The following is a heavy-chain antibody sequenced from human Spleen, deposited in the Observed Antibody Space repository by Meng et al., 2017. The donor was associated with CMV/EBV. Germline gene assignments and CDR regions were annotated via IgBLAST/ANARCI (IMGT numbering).Heavy chain of an antibody. V-gene: IGHV3-33*06. J-gene: IGHJ6*02. CDR1: GVTFSNY. CDR3: AKDRYYSGAGSYGMDV. D-gene: IGHD3-10*01. CDR2: IWYDGSDK. Sequence: GESLKISCAASGVTFSNYMSWVRQAPGKGLEWVAVIWYDGSDKYYGDSVKGRFSISRDNSKNALYLQMNSLRAEDTAVYYCAKDRYYSGAGSYGMDVWGQGTTVTVSS.